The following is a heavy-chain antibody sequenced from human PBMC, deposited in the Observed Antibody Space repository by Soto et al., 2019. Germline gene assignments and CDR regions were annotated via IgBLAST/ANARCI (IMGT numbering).Heavy chain of an antibody. CDR1: GVSISSGGYY. J-gene: IGHJ6*02. D-gene: IGHD6-19*01. Sequence: SETLSLTCTVSGVSISSGGYYWSWIRQHPGKGLEWIGYIYYSGSTYYNPSLKSRVTISVDTSKNQSPLKLSSVTAADTAVYYCARDRAQYSSGWHVAYYYYGMDVWGQGTTVTVSS. CDR3: ARDRAQYSSGWHVAYYYYGMDV. CDR2: IYYSGST. V-gene: IGHV4-31*03.